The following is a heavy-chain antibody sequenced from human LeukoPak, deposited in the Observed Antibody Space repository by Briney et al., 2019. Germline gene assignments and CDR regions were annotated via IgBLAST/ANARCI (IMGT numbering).Heavy chain of an antibody. CDR1: GYGFTSYW. CDR2: IYPGDSDT. V-gene: IGHV5-51*01. D-gene: IGHD3-10*01. CDR3: ARQQPGPGVDY. J-gene: IGHJ4*02. Sequence: GASLQISCEASGYGFTSYWIGWVRQMPGKGLEWMGIIYPGDSDTRYSPSFQGQVTISADKSIGTAYLQWSSLKASDTAMYYCARQQPGPGVDYWGQGTLVTVSS.